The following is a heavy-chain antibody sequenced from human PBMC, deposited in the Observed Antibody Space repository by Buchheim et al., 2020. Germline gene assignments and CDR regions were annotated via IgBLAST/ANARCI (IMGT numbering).Heavy chain of an antibody. CDR3: TTAGIDYGAT. D-gene: IGHD4-17*01. J-gene: IGHJ4*02. Sequence: EVQLVESGGGLVQPGGSLKLSCAASGVTLSGSAIHWLRQAPGKGLEWIGRIKSKANGGTTDYAAPVKGRFTISRDDSKNTLYLQMNSLKTEDTAVYYCTTAGIDYGATWGQGTL. V-gene: IGHV3-15*01. CDR2: IKSKANGGTT. CDR1: GVTLSGSA.